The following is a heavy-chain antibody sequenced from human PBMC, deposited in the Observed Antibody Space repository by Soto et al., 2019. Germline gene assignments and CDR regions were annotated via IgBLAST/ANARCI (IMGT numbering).Heavy chain of an antibody. CDR3: AKLRSGGGKFYH. CDR1: GFTFDDYA. Sequence: EVQLVESGGGLVQPGRSLRLSCAASGFTFDDYAMHWVRQAPGKGLEWVSGISWNSGSIGYADSVNGRFTISRDNSKNSLYVQMNSLGAEDTFLYDCAKLRSGGGKFYHLGQGTLVPVSS. V-gene: IGHV3-9*01. D-gene: IGHD2-15*01. J-gene: IGHJ4*02. CDR2: ISWNSGSI.